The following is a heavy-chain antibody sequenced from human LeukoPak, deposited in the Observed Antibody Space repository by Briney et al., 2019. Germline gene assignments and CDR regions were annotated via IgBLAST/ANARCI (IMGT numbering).Heavy chain of an antibody. CDR3: ASGYCSAGSCHNFDY. Sequence: GGSLRLSCAASGFTFSTYSMNWVRQAPGKGQEWVSYISSTSGTIYYADSVKGRFTISRDNAKSSLYLQMNSLRAEDTAVYYCASGYCSAGSCHNFDYWGQGTLVTVSS. J-gene: IGHJ4*02. CDR2: ISSTSGTI. D-gene: IGHD2-15*01. V-gene: IGHV3-48*01. CDR1: GFTFSTYS.